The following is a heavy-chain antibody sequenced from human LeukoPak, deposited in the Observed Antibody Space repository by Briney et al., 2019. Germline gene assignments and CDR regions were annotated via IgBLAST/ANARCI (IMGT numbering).Heavy chain of an antibody. J-gene: IGHJ4*02. CDR3: ARAPITSPFYFDY. V-gene: IGHV3-20*03. D-gene: IGHD2-2*01. CDR2: SNWRGGST. CDR1: DEHG. Sequence: DEHGMSWVLQVPGKGLVRVSGSNWRGGSTGYADPLRGRFTISRDNAKNSLYLQMDSLRAEDTALYYCARAPITSPFYFDYWGQGNLVTVSS.